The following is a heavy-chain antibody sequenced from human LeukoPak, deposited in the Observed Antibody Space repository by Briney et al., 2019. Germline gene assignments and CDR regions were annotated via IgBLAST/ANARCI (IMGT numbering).Heavy chain of an antibody. V-gene: IGHV3-30*18. J-gene: IGHJ6*02. CDR3: AKDQGHYDFWSGYSTRSLYGMDV. CDR2: ISYDGSNK. CDR1: GFTFSSYW. D-gene: IGHD3-3*01. Sequence: GGSLRLSCAASGFTFSSYWMHWVRQAPGKGLEWVAVISYDGSNKYYADSVKGRFTISRDNSKNTLYLQMNSLRAEDTAVYYCAKDQGHYDFWSGYSTRSLYGMDVWGQGTTVTVSS.